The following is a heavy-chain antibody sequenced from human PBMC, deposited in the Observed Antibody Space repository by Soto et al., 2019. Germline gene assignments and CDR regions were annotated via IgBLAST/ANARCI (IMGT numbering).Heavy chain of an antibody. J-gene: IGHJ5*02. CDR1: GGSISSYY. V-gene: IGHV4-59*12. CDR3: ATYSYGSGDSGRFDP. Sequence: ETLSLTCTVSGGSISSYYWSWIRQPPGKGLEWIGYIYYSGSTNYNPSLKGRVTMSIDKSKNQFSLNLSSVTAADTAVYYCATYSYGSGDSGRFDPWGQGTLVTVSS. D-gene: IGHD3-10*01. CDR2: IYYSGST.